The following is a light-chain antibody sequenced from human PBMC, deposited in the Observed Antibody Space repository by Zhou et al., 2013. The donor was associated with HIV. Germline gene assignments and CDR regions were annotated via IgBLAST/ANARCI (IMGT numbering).Light chain of an antibody. Sequence: DIQMTQSPSPLSASVGDTVTITCQASQDISNDLNWYQQKPGKAPKLLIFDASDLEAGVPSRFSGSGFGTDFSLTISSLQPEDFATYYCQQFYSVHVTFGGRDQG. J-gene: IGKJ4*01. V-gene: IGKV1-33*01. CDR1: QDISND. CDR2: DAS. CDR3: QQFYSVHVT.